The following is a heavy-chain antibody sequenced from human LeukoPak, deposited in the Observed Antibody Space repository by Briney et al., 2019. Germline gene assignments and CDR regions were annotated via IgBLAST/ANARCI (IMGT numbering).Heavy chain of an antibody. CDR2: INPNSGDT. V-gene: IGHV1-2*02. CDR1: GYPFTGQH. J-gene: IGHJ4*02. Sequence: ASVKVSCKASGYPFTGQHMHWVRQAPGQGLEWMGWINPNSGDTKYTQNFQGRVTMTRDTSISTAHMELSSLRSDDTAVYYCARGGTSAWQYYDYWGQGTLVTVSS. CDR3: ARGGTSAWQYYDY. D-gene: IGHD6-19*01.